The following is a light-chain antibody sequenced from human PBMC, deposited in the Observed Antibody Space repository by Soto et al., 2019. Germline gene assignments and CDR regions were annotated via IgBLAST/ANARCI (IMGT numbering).Light chain of an antibody. Sequence: IQMTPSPSSLSASVGDRVTITCQASQDISNYLNWYQQKPGKAPKLLIYAASSLQSGVPSRFSGSGSGTDFTLTISSLQPEDFATYYCQQSYSTPWTFGQGTKVDI. CDR3: QQSYSTPWT. CDR2: AAS. V-gene: IGKV1-39*01. J-gene: IGKJ1*01. CDR1: QDISNY.